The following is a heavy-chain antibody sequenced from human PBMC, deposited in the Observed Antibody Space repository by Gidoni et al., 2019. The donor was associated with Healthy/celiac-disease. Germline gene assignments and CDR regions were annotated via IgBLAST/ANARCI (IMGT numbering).Heavy chain of an antibody. CDR2: ISGSGGST. D-gene: IGHD3-22*01. J-gene: IGHJ4*02. Sequence: EVQLLESGGGLVQPGGSLRLSCADSGFTFSSYAMSWVRQAPGKGLEWVSAISGSGGSTYYADSVKGRFTISRDNSKNTLYLQMNSLRAEDTAVYYCAKEGPHYYDSSGYRAPLDYWGQGTLVTVSS. CDR1: GFTFSSYA. V-gene: IGHV3-23*01. CDR3: AKEGPHYYDSSGYRAPLDY.